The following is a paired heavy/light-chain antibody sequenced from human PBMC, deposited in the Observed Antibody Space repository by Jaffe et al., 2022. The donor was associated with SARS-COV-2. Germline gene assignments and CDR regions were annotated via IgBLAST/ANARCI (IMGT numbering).Light chain of an antibody. CDR1: EGINNY. V-gene: IGKV1-16*01. J-gene: IGKJ1*01. CDR3: QQNYAYPLT. CDR2: GAS. Sequence: IQMTQSPSSLSASVGDKVTITCRASEGINNYLAWFQYKPGRAPRSLIYGASGLQSGVPSRFSGSGSGTDFTLTISSLQPEDFATYYCQQNYAYPLTFGQGTKVEIK.
Heavy chain of an antibody. Sequence: EVQVLESGGGLIQPGGSLRLSCAASGFTFSKFALSWVRQAPGKGLEWVSGVNGGLIPSYADSVMGRFSISRDNSKNTLFLQMSRLRVEDTATYYCTIFCVGDTCKPYDMDVWGQGTTVTVSS. J-gene: IGHJ6*02. CDR3: TIFCVGDTCKPYDMDV. D-gene: IGHD2-21*02. V-gene: IGHV3-23*01. CDR2: VNGGLIP. CDR1: GFTFSKFA.